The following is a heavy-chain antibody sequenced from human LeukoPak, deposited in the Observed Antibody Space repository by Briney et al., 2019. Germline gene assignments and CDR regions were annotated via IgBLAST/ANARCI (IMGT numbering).Heavy chain of an antibody. J-gene: IGHJ3*02. V-gene: IGHV3-7*01. Sequence: PGGSLRLSCAASGFTFSSYWMSWVRQTPGKGLEWVANIKQDGSEKSSVDSVKGGFTISRDNAKSSLYVQMNSLRVEDTAVYYCAREGPGGFDIWGQGTMVTVSS. CDR3: AREGPGGFDI. D-gene: IGHD3-10*01. CDR1: GFTFSSYW. CDR2: IKQDGSEK.